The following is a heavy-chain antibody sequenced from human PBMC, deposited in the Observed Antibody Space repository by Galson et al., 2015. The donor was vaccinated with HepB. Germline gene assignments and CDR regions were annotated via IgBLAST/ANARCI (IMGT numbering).Heavy chain of an antibody. CDR3: ARAGAGWWYFDL. Sequence: SLRLSCAASEFTFSDSWMNWVRQAPGKGLEWVANIKHDGSENYYVDSVKGRFTVSRDNAKNSLYLQMNGVRAEDTAVYYCARAGAGWWYFDLWGRGTLVTVSS. D-gene: IGHD1-1*01. CDR2: IKHDGSEN. CDR1: EFTFSDSW. V-gene: IGHV3-7*03. J-gene: IGHJ2*01.